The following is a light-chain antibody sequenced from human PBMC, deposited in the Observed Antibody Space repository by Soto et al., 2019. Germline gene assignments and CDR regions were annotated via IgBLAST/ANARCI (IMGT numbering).Light chain of an antibody. Sequence: DIQMTQSPSSLSASVGDRVTITCRASQSISSYLNWYQQKPGKAPKLLIYAASSLQSGVPSRFSCSGYSTKFTLSISSRQPEDFATYYCQQSYPTPLSSGQGTKLEIK. J-gene: IGKJ2*01. CDR1: QSISSY. CDR3: QQSYPTPLS. CDR2: AAS. V-gene: IGKV1-39*01.